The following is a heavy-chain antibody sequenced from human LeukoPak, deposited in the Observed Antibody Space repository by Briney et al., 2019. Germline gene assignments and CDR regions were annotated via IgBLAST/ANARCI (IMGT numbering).Heavy chain of an antibody. CDR1: GFTFSSYA. D-gene: IGHD3-22*01. Sequence: GGSLRLSCAASGFTFSSYAMSWVRQAPGKGLEWVSAISGSGGSTYYADSVKGRFTISRDNSKNTLYLQMNSRRAEDTAVYYCAKRPTVTTDSSGYLPDYWGQGTLVTISS. CDR3: AKRPTVTTDSSGYLPDY. CDR2: ISGSGGST. J-gene: IGHJ4*02. V-gene: IGHV3-23*01.